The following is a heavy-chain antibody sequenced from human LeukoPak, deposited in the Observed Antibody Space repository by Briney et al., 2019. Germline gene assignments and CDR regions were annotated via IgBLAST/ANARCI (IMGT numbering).Heavy chain of an antibody. Sequence: ASVTVSCKASGYTFTMYYIHWVRQAPGQGLEWMGMINPSDGATTYAQRFQGRVTMTRDMSTTTVYMDLRSLRSEDTAVYFWAREQRGWVSGSWGVLFASYYTYYYMDVWGRGTTVTVSS. CDR2: INPSDGAT. CDR3: AREQRGWVSGSWGVLFASYYTYYYMDV. J-gene: IGHJ6*03. CDR1: GYTFTMYY. V-gene: IGHV1-46*01. D-gene: IGHD1-26*01.